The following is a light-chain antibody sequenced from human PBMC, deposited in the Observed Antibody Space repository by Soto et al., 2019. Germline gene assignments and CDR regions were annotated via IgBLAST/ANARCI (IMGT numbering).Light chain of an antibody. Sequence: EIVMTQSPANLSVSPGERATLSCRASQSVSSNLAWYQQKPGQAPRLLIFGASSRATGTPDRFSGSGSGTDFTLIISRLGPEEFAVYYCQQYNTSPPTVGQGTKVDIK. CDR2: GAS. J-gene: IGKJ1*01. CDR1: QSVSSN. V-gene: IGKV3D-15*01. CDR3: QQYNTSPPT.